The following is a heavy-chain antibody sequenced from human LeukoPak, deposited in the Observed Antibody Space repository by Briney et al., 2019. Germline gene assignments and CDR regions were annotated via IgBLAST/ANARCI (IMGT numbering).Heavy chain of an antibody. Sequence: GGSLRLSCAASGFTFSSYSMNWVRQAPGKGLEWVSSISSSSSTIYYADSVKGRFTISRDNAKNSLYLQMNSLRAEDTAVYYCARDAVVGPVVTSFDYWGQGTLVTVSS. CDR1: GFTFSSYS. J-gene: IGHJ4*02. D-gene: IGHD2-15*01. CDR2: ISSSSSTI. V-gene: IGHV3-48*04. CDR3: ARDAVVGPVVTSFDY.